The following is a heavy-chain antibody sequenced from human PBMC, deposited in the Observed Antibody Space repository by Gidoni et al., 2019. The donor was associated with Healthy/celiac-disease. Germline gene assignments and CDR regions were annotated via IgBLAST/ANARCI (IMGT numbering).Heavy chain of an antibody. J-gene: IGHJ6*02. Sequence: EVQLVESGGGLVKPGGSLRLSCAASGFTFSSYSMHWVRQAPGKGLEWVSSISSSSSYIYYADSVKGRFTISRDNAKNSLYLQMNSLRAEDTAVYYCARDRRAITGTTRGYYYGMDVWGQGTTVTVSS. CDR1: GFTFSSYS. V-gene: IGHV3-21*01. CDR2: ISSSSSYI. D-gene: IGHD1-7*01. CDR3: ARDRRAITGTTRGYYYGMDV.